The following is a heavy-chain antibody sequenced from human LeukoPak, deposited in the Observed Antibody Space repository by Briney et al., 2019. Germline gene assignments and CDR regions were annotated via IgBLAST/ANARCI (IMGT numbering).Heavy chain of an antibody. J-gene: IGHJ5*02. CDR1: GFTFSDYN. V-gene: IGHV3-21*01. CDR3: ARAVRCSGGSCYSLGWFDP. D-gene: IGHD2-15*01. CDR2: ISRSSYYI. Sequence: GGSLRLSCAASGFTFSDYNMNWVRQAPGKGLEWVSSISRSSYYIYYADSVKGRFTISRDNAKNSLYLQMNSLRAEDTAVYYCARAVRCSGGSCYSLGWFDPWGQGTLVTVSS.